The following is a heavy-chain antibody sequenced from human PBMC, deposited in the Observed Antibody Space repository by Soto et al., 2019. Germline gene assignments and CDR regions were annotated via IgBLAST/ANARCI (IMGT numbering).Heavy chain of an antibody. D-gene: IGHD4-17*01. CDR2: ISGSGGST. CDR3: AKPNPDYVDSGFDF. CDR1: GFTFSSYA. J-gene: IGHJ4*02. V-gene: IGHV3-23*01. Sequence: HPGGSLRLSCAASGFTFSSYAMSWVRQAPGKGLEWVSAISGSGGSTYYADSVKGRFTISRDNSKNTLYLQMNSLRAEDTAVYYYAKPNPDYVDSGFDFWGQGTLVTVSS.